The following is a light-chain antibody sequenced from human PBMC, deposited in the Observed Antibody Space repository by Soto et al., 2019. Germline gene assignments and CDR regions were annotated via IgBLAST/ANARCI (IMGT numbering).Light chain of an antibody. Sequence: DIQMTQSPSSLSASVGDRVTITCRASQGIRNYLAWYQQKPGKAPNLLIYAASTLLSGVPPRFGGSGSGTDFTLTISSLQPEDVATYYCQNYNSAPRTFGQGTKVEIK. CDR2: AAS. CDR3: QNYNSAPRT. J-gene: IGKJ1*01. CDR1: QGIRNY. V-gene: IGKV1-27*01.